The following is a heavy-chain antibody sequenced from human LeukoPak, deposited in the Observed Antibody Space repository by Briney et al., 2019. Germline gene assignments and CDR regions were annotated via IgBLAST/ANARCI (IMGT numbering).Heavy chain of an antibody. Sequence: SETLSLTCTVSGGSISSYYWSWIRQPPGKGLEWIGYIYYSGSTNYNPSLKSRVTISVDTSKNQFSLKLSSVTAADTAVYYCARGKLRFLEWLLESDFYYYGMDAWGQGTTVTVSS. V-gene: IGHV4-59*08. D-gene: IGHD3-3*01. J-gene: IGHJ6*02. CDR3: ARGKLRFLEWLLESDFYYYGMDA. CDR1: GGSISSYY. CDR2: IYYSGST.